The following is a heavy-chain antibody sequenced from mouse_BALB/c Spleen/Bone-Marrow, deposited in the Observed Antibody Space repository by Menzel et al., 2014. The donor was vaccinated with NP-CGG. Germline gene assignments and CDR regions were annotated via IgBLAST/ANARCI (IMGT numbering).Heavy chain of an antibody. CDR3: TRPYYGYVGYAY. D-gene: IGHD1-2*01. V-gene: IGHV1S81*02. Sequence: QVQLQHPGAELVKPGASVKLSCKASGYTFTSYYMYWVKQRPGQGLEWIGEINPSNGGTNFNEKFKSKATLTVDKSPSTAYMQLSSLTFEDSAIYYCTRPYYGYVGYAYWGQGTQVTVSA. CDR2: INPSNGGT. J-gene: IGHJ3*01. CDR1: GYTFTSYY.